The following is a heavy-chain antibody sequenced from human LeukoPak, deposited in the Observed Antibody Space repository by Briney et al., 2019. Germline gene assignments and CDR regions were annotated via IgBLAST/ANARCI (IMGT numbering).Heavy chain of an antibody. J-gene: IGHJ4*02. CDR2: ISACNGNT. CDR3: ARDDFWSGPENFDY. D-gene: IGHD3-3*01. CDR1: GYTFTSYG. Sequence: GPSVKLSCKASGYTFTSYGISWVRQSPRKGLESMGWISACNGNTNYAQTLQGRVTMTTDTSTSTAYMELRGLKSDDTAVYYCARDDFWSGPENFDYWGQGTLVTVSS. V-gene: IGHV1-18*01.